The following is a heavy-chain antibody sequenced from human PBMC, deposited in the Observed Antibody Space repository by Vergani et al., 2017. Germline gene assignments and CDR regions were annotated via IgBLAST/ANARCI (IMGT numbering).Heavy chain of an antibody. J-gene: IGHJ3*02. Sequence: QVLLVESGGGVVQPGRSLRLSCAASGFTFSSYGMHWVRQAPGKGLEWVAVISYDGSNKYYADSVKGRFTISRDNSKNTLYLQMNSLRAEDTAVYYCARARGITPDIWGQGTMVTVSS. CDR1: GFTFSSYG. CDR2: ISYDGSNK. V-gene: IGHV3-30*03. D-gene: IGHD3-10*01. CDR3: ARARGITPDI.